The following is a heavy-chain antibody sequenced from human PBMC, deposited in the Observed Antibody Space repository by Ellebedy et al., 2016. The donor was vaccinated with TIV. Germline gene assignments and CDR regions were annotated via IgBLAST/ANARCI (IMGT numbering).Heavy chain of an antibody. D-gene: IGHD2-15*01. CDR1: GYSIRSGYD. V-gene: IGHV4-38-2*02. CDR2: IYHGGRT. Sequence: MPSETLSLTCSVSGYSIRSGYDWGWIRQPPGKGLEWIASIYHGGRTFYNPSLKSRVTTSVDMSKNQFALKLTSVTAADTAVYYCVRAGGPGCSGASCDFDFWGQGRLVTVSS. CDR3: VRAGGPGCSGASCDFDF. J-gene: IGHJ4*02.